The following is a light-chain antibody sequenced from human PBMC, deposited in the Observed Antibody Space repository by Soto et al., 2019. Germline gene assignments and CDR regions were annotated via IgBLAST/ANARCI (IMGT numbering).Light chain of an antibody. CDR3: QQYGSSPWM. V-gene: IGKV3-20*01. CDR2: VAS. Sequence: EIVLTQSPGTLSLSPGERATLSCRASQSINNNYLAWYQQIPGQPPRLLIYVASTRATGIPDRFSGSGSETDFTLTISRLEPEDFAVYYCQQYGSSPWMFGQGTKVEIK. CDR1: QSINNNY. J-gene: IGKJ1*01.